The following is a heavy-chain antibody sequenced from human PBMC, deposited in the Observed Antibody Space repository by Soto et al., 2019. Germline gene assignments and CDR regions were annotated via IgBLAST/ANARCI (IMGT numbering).Heavy chain of an antibody. CDR2: INPNGGST. D-gene: IGHD6-6*01. CDR1: GYIFTNFY. J-gene: IGHJ4*02. V-gene: IGHV1-46*03. CDR3: TRGLASGDY. Sequence: QVQLVQPGAEVKKPGASVKFSCKASGYIFTNFYIHWVRQAPGQGLEWIGIINPNGGSTNYAQNFQGRVTTTRDTSTSTVYMDLSSLRSDDTAVYYCTRGLASGDYWGQGTLITVSS.